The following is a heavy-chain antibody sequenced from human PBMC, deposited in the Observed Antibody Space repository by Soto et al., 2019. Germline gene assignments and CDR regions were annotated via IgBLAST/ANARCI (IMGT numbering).Heavy chain of an antibody. CDR3: ARDSYGHIDY. D-gene: IGHD5-18*01. J-gene: IGHJ4*02. V-gene: IGHV4-59*01. CDR2: IYYSGST. CDR1: GGSISSYY. Sequence: PSETLSLTCTVSGGSISSYYWSWIRQPPGKGLEWIGYIYYSGSTNYNPSLKSRVTISVDTSKNQFSLKLSSVTAADTAVYYCARDSYGHIDYWGQGTLVTVSS.